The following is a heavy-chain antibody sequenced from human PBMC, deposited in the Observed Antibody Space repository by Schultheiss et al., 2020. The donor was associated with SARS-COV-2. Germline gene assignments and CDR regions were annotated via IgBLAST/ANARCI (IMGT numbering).Heavy chain of an antibody. CDR2: IKQDGSEK. D-gene: IGHD2-21*02. J-gene: IGHJ4*02. Sequence: GGSLRLSCAASGFTFSSYWMSWVRQAPGKGLEWVANIKQDGSEKYYVDSVKGRFTISRDNSKNTLYLQMNSLRPEDTAVYYCAKDDGGDYTRGYFDYWGQGALVTVSS. CDR1: GFTFSSYW. CDR3: AKDDGGDYTRGYFDY. V-gene: IGHV3-7*03.